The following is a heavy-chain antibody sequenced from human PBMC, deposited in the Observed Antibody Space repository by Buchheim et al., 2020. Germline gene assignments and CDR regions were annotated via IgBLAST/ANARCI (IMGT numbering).Heavy chain of an antibody. J-gene: IGHJ4*02. CDR3: ARDRYGYSYGAYYFDY. CDR1: GFTFSSHS. Sequence: EVQVVESGGGLVQPGGSLRLSCAASGFTFSSHSMNWVRQAPGKGLEWVSYISSSGYTTYYAASVKGRFTISRDDAKSSLYRQMNSLRAEDTAVYYCARDRYGYSYGAYYFDYWGQGTL. V-gene: IGHV3-48*01. D-gene: IGHD5-18*01. CDR2: ISSSGYTT.